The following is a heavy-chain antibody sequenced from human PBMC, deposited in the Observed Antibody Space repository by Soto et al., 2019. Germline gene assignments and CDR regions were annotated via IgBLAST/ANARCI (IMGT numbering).Heavy chain of an antibody. D-gene: IGHD2-15*01. Sequence: ETLSLTCTVSGGSIRNVYWSWIRQPPGKGLEWIGFIFHSGNAKYNPSLKSRVTMSVDTSKNQFSLRLDSVTAADTAVYFCARAHAPTLPFDYWGQGTLVTSPQ. V-gene: IGHV4-59*01. CDR3: ARAHAPTLPFDY. J-gene: IGHJ4*02. CDR1: GGSIRNVY. CDR2: IFHSGNA.